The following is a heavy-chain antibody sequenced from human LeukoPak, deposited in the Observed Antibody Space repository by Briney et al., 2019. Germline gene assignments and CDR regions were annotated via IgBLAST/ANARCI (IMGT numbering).Heavy chain of an antibody. D-gene: IGHD5-18*01. V-gene: IGHV3-9*03. CDR1: GFTFDVCD. CDR3: AKDWGQYSYGYFDY. J-gene: IGHJ4*02. CDR2: ISWNSGSI. Sequence: GGSLRLSCAASGFTFDVCDMLCARQATGEGLEWVSGISWNSGSIGYADFVKGRFTISRDNAKNSLYLQMNSLRAEDMALYYCAKDWGQYSYGYFDYWGQGTLVTVSS.